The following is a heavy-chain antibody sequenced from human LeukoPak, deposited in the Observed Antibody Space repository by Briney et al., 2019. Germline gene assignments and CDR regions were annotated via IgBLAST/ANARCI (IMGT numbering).Heavy chain of an antibody. CDR2: IRGSGDST. J-gene: IGHJ4*02. Sequence: GGSLRLSCAASGFTFSSYAMTWVRQAPGKGLEWVSSIRGSGDSTYYADSVKGRFTISRDNSRSTLFLQMNSLRVEDTAVYYCARDRSSSWPNWGQGTLVTVSS. D-gene: IGHD6-13*01. CDR1: GFTFSSYA. V-gene: IGHV3-23*01. CDR3: ARDRSSSWPN.